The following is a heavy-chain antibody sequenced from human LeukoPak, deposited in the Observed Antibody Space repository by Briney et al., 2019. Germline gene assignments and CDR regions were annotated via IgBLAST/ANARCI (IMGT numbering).Heavy chain of an antibody. V-gene: IGHV1-18*01. CDR1: VYTFTTYG. J-gene: IGHJ5*02. CDR3: FVQGFDL. CDR2: ISAYNGNT. D-gene: IGHD2-21*01. Sequence: ASVRVSSTTSVYTFTTYGISWVRHAPGQRLEWMGWISAYNGNTNYAHKLQGRVTMTTDTSTSTAYMELTSLRSDYTAVYYCFVQGFDLWGQGTLVTVSS.